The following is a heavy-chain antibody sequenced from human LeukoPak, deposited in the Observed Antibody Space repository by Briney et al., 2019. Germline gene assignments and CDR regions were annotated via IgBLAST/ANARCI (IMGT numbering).Heavy chain of an antibody. CDR2: IYPGDSDT. CDR3: ARGPSHYDFWSGYLFDY. CDR1: GYSFTSYW. V-gene: IGHV5-51*01. Sequence: GESLKISCKGSGYSFTSYWIGWVRQMPGKGLEWMGIIYPGDSDTRYSPSFQGQVTISADKSISTAYLQWSSLKASDTAMYYCARGPSHYDFWSGYLFDYWGQGTLVTVSS. J-gene: IGHJ4*02. D-gene: IGHD3-3*01.